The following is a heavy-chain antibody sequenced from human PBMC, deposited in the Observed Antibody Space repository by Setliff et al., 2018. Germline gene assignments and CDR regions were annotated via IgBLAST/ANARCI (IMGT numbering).Heavy chain of an antibody. D-gene: IGHD3-10*01. CDR3: ARCGEATAKPFYYYYMDV. Sequence: PSETLSLTCDVSGGSVSSSSWWTWVRQPPGKGLEWIGQIYHGGNTRYNPSLKSRLTMSIDKSKNQVSLELSSVTTADTAVYYCARCGEATAKPFYYYYMDVWGKGTTVTVSS. CDR1: GGSVSSSSW. J-gene: IGHJ6*03. CDR2: IYHGGNT. V-gene: IGHV4-4*02.